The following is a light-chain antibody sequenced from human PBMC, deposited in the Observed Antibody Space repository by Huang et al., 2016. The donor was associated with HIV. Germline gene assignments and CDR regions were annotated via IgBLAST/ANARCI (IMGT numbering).Light chain of an antibody. CDR1: QSLIHSNGNTH. Sequence: VVLTQSPLYLSVTLGQPASISCRSSQSLIHSNGNTHLNWFQQRPGQSPRRLISQVSRRDSGVPYRLSGSGSGTDFTLKISRVEAEDVGVYYCMQGTHLFTFGGGTRVDIK. J-gene: IGKJ4*01. CDR2: QVS. CDR3: MQGTHLFT. V-gene: IGKV2-30*02.